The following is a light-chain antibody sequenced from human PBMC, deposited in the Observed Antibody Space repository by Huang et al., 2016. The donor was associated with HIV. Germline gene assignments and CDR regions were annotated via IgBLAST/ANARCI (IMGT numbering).Light chain of an antibody. CDR2: AAS. V-gene: IGKV1-39*01. CDR3: QQTYIFPIT. Sequence: DIQMTQSPFSLSASVGDRVTITCRASQSISSYLTCYQQKPGKAPNILIYAASTLQRGYPSGFSGSGAGTDFALNITSLQPEDFATYYCQQTYIFPITFGQGTKLEIK. CDR1: QSISSY. J-gene: IGKJ2*01.